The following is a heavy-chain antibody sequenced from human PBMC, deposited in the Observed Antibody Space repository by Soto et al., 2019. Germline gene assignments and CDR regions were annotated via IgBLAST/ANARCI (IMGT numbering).Heavy chain of an antibody. CDR3: ATYIIAVASYYFDY. CDR2: FDPEDGET. Sequence: GASVKVSCEVSGYTLTELSMHWVRQAPGKGLEWMGGFDPEDGETIYAQKFQGRVTMTEDTSTDTAYMELSSLRSEDTAVYYCATYIIAVASYYFDYWGQGTLVTVSS. V-gene: IGHV1-24*01. CDR1: GYTLTELS. D-gene: IGHD6-19*01. J-gene: IGHJ4*02.